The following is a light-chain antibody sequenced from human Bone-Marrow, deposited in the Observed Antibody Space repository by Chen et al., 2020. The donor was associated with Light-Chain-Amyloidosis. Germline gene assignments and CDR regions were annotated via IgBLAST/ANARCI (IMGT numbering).Light chain of an antibody. CDR1: SSDVGAYTY. J-gene: IGLJ3*02. CDR3: SSYAGTYTWV. V-gene: IGLV2-11*01. CDR2: DVN. Sequence: QSALTQPLSVCGSLGRSVTIPCTGTSSDVGAYTYVSWYQQHPGKAPKLIIYDVNKRPSGVPDRFSGSQSGSTASLTISRLQADDESDYFCSSYAGTYTWVFGGGTKLTVL.